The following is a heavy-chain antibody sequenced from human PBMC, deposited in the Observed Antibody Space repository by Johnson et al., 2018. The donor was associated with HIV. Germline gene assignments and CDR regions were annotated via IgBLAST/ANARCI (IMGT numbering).Heavy chain of an antibody. CDR3: ARDREYGLAWGCALDI. J-gene: IGHJ3*02. Sequence: QVQLVESGGGVVQPGRSLRLSCAASGFSFSNYAMHWVRQAPGKGLEWVAIISYDGSNKYYADSVKGRFTISRDNSKNTLYLQTSRLRTEDAAGYYCARDREYGLAWGCALDIWGQGTMVSVSS. V-gene: IGHV3-30*04. D-gene: IGHD7-27*01. CDR1: GFSFSNYA. CDR2: ISYDGSNK.